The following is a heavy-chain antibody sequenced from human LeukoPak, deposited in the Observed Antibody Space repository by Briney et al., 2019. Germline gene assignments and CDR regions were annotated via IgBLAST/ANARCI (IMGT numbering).Heavy chain of an antibody. J-gene: IGHJ1*01. CDR1: RFTFSSYS. CDR3: ARGPSAYHNT. V-gene: IGHV3-66*01. Sequence: GGSLRLSCAASRFTFSSYSMNWVRQAPGKGLEWVSLIYSGGSTYYADSVKGRFTISRDNSKTTLYLQMNILRAEDTAVYYCARGPSAYHNTGGQGTLVTVSS. CDR2: IYSGGST. D-gene: IGHD5-12*01.